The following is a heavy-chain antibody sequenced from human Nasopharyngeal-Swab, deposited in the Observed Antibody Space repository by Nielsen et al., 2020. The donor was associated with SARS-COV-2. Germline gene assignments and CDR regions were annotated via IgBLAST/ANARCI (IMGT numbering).Heavy chain of an antibody. V-gene: IGHV1-2*04. D-gene: IGHD2-21*02. CDR3: ARSHIVVVTDAFDI. CDR1: GYTFNSYY. Sequence: ASVKVSCKASGYTFNSYYMHWVRQAPGQGLEWMGWINPNSGGTNYAQKFQGWVTMTRDTSISTAYMELSRLRSDDTAVYYCARSHIVVVTDAFDIWGQGTMVTVSS. CDR2: INPNSGGT. J-gene: IGHJ3*02.